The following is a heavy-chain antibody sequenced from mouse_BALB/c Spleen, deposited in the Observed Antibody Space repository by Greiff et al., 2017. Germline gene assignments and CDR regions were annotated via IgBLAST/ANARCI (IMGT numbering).Heavy chain of an antibody. CDR1: GYTFTNYW. Sequence: VKLMESGAELVRPGTSVKISCKASGYTFTNYWLGWVKQRPGHGLEWIGDIYPGGGYTNYNEKFKGKATLTADTSSSTAYMQLSSLTSEDSAVYFCARSGDGYYGTYWGQGTLVTVSA. CDR2: IYPGGGYT. V-gene: IGHV1-63*02. D-gene: IGHD2-3*01. J-gene: IGHJ3*01. CDR3: ARSGDGYYGTY.